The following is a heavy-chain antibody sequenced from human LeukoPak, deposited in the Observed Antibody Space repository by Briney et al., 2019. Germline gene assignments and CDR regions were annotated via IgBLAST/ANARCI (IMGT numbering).Heavy chain of an antibody. CDR2: INHSGST. Sequence: PSETLSLTCAVYGGSFSGYYWSWIRQPPGKGLEWIGEINHSGSTNYNPSLESRVTISVDTSKNQFSLKLSSVTAADTAVYYCARGLHYYGDPTLGYWGQGTLVTVSS. V-gene: IGHV4-34*01. CDR1: GGSFSGYY. D-gene: IGHD4-17*01. J-gene: IGHJ4*02. CDR3: ARGLHYYGDPTLGY.